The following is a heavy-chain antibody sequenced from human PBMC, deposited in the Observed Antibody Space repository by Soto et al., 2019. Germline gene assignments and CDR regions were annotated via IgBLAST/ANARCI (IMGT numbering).Heavy chain of an antibody. Sequence: PSETLSLTCAVSGGSISSSNWWNWVRQPPGKGLEWIGEIHHSGSTNYNPSLKSRVTISVDKSKNQFSLKLNSVTAADTAVYYCARVRQGCSSTSCYFDPWGQGXLVTVYS. CDR2: IHHSGST. D-gene: IGHD2-2*01. J-gene: IGHJ5*02. V-gene: IGHV4-4*02. CDR1: GGSISSSNW. CDR3: ARVRQGCSSTSCYFDP.